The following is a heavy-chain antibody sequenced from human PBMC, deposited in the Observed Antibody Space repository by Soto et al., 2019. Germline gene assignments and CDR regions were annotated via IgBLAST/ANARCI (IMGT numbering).Heavy chain of an antibody. CDR3: ARDGYCRGGNCYYVY. J-gene: IGHJ4*02. Sequence: ASGKVSCKTSGYTFTTYAIHWVRQAPGQGLEWMAWINIGSGNTKSSQKFQGRVTITRDTSASTAYLELSSLTSEDTGVYYCARDGYCRGGNCYYVYWGQGTVVTVSS. CDR1: GYTFTTYA. D-gene: IGHD2-15*01. CDR2: INIGSGNT. V-gene: IGHV1-3*04.